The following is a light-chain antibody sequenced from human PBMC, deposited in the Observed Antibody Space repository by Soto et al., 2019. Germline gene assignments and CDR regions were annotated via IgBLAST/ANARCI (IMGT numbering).Light chain of an antibody. CDR1: QHITND. CDR2: LAS. Sequence: DIQMTQSPSSLSASVGDTVTITCRASQHITNDCAWYQQKAGRAPKCLILLASRLQTGVPSRFSGSGSGTEFTLTISSLPPEDFATYYCLHLNGYPPVFGQGTKVEIK. CDR3: LHLNGYPPV. J-gene: IGKJ2*01. V-gene: IGKV1-17*01.